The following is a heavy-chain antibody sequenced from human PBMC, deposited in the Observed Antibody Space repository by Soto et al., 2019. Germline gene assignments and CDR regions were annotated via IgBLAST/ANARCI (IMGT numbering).Heavy chain of an antibody. J-gene: IGHJ4*02. CDR1: GFTFSSYA. V-gene: IGHV3-23*01. CDR3: AKRQQWLKQWYYFDY. Sequence: GESLKISCAASGFTFSSYAMSWVRQAPGKGLEWVSAISGSGGSTYYADSVKGRFTISRDNSKNTLYLQMNSLRAEDTAVYYCAKRQQWLKQWYYFDYWGQGTLVTVSS. D-gene: IGHD6-19*01. CDR2: ISGSGGST.